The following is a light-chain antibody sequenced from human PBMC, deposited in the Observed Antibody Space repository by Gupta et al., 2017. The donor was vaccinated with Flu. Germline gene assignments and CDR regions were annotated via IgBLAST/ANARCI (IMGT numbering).Light chain of an antibody. Sequence: QSALTQPASVSGSPGQSITISCTGTSNDVGNYNLVSWYQQHPGNAPHLMIYEVTKRPSGISDRFSGSKSGNTASLTISGLQAEDEAAYYCCSYAGGSSWVFGGGNKVTVL. CDR1: SNDVGNYNL. CDR3: CSYAGGSSWV. J-gene: IGLJ3*02. V-gene: IGLV2-23*02. CDR2: EVT.